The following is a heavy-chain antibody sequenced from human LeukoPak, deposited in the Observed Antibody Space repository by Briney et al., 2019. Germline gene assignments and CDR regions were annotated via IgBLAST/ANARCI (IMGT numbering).Heavy chain of an antibody. J-gene: IGHJ4*02. CDR3: AKEGFYGDFEYYFDS. V-gene: IGHV3-23*01. Sequence: PGGSLRLSCAASGFSFSYYAMSWVRQAPGKGLEWVSAMSGSAGDTYYADAVMGRFTISRDNPNNTLYLQMNSLRAEDTAVYYCAKEGFYGDFEYYFDSWGQGALVTVSS. CDR1: GFSFSYYA. D-gene: IGHD4-17*01. CDR2: MSGSAGDT.